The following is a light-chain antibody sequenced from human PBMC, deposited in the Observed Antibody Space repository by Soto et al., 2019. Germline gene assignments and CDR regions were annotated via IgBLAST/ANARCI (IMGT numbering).Light chain of an antibody. J-gene: IGKJ5*01. V-gene: IGKV3D-15*01. Sequence: EIVVTQSPATLSVSPGERATLSCRASQSVSSHLAWYQQKPAQPPRLLIYGASTRATGIPARFSGSESGTEFTLTISSLQSEDFALYFCQQYSFWPHTFGQGTRLEIK. CDR1: QSVSSH. CDR2: GAS. CDR3: QQYSFWPHT.